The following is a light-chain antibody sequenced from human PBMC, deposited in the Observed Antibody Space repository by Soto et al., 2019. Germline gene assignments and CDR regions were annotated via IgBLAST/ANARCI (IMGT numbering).Light chain of an antibody. Sequence: QSALTQPASVSGSPGQSITISCTGTSSDVGGYNYVSWYQHYPGKAPKLMIYEVRRRPSGVSNRFSASKSGNTASLTISGLQADDEADEYCSSYTSNSIPVFGTGTKLTVL. CDR2: EVR. J-gene: IGLJ1*01. V-gene: IGLV2-14*01. CDR1: SSDVGGYNY. CDR3: SSYTSNSIPV.